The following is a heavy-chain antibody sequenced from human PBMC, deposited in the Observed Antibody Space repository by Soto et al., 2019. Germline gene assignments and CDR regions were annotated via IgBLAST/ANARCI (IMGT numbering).Heavy chain of an antibody. CDR1: GYTFTSYG. CDR2: ISAYNGNT. D-gene: IGHD1-7*01. V-gene: IGHV1-18*01. CDR3: AGPPELTRIYYYYGMDV. Sequence: GPSVRVCCRASGYTFTSYGSSWVRQAPGQGLEWMGWISAYNGNTNYAQKLQGRVTMTTDTFTSTAYVELRSLRSDDTAVYYCAGPPELTRIYYYYGMDVWGQGTTVTVSS. J-gene: IGHJ6*02.